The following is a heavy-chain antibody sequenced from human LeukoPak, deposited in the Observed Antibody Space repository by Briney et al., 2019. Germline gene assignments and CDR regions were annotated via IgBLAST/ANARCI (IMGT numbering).Heavy chain of an antibody. J-gene: IGHJ3*02. Sequence: SETLSLTCTVSGGSISSSSYYWGWIRQPPGKGLEWIGSIYYSGSTYYNPSLKSRVTISVDTSKNQFSLKLSSVTAADTAVYYCARRRARGYRAGAFDIWGQGTMVTVSS. CDR3: ARRRARGYRAGAFDI. CDR2: IYYSGST. V-gene: IGHV4-39*01. D-gene: IGHD5-18*01. CDR1: GGSISSSSYY.